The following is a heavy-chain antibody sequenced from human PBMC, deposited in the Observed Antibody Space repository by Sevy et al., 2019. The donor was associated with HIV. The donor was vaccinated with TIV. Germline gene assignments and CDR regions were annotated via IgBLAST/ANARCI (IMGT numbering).Heavy chain of an antibody. J-gene: IGHJ4*02. Sequence: GGSLRLSCAASGFSLNIYWMSWVRQAPGKGLEWVSSISGTGGTTYYADSVKGRFTISRDNSKNTLYIQMNSLRAEDTAVYYCAKDRIEGARKLDYWGQGTLVTVSS. V-gene: IGHV3-23*01. CDR3: AKDRIEGARKLDY. D-gene: IGHD1-26*01. CDR1: GFSLNIYW. CDR2: ISGTGGTT.